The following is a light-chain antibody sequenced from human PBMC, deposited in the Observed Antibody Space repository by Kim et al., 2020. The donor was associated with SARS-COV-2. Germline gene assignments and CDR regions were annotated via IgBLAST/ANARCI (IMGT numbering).Light chain of an antibody. J-gene: IGKJ1*01. Sequence: DIQMTQSPSTLSASVGDRVTITCRASQSISSWLAWYQQKPGKAPKLLIYKASTLESGVPSWFSGSGSGTEFTLTISSLQPDDFATYYCRQYNTYSTFGQGTKVDIK. CDR2: KAS. CDR3: RQYNTYST. V-gene: IGKV1-5*03. CDR1: QSISSW.